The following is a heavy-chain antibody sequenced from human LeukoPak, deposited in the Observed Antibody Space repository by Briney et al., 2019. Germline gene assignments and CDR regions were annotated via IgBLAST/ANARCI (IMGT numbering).Heavy chain of an antibody. V-gene: IGHV4-59*01. CDR3: ARDLGEVYYYGSGSYYGGNWFDP. CDR1: GGSISSYY. CDR2: IYYSGST. Sequence: PSETLSLTCTVSGGSISSYYWSWIRQPPGKGLEWIGYIYYSGSTNYNPSLKSRVTISVDTSKNQFSLKLSSVTAADTAVYYCARDLGEVYYYGSGSYYGGNWFDPWGQGTLVTASS. J-gene: IGHJ5*02. D-gene: IGHD3-10*01.